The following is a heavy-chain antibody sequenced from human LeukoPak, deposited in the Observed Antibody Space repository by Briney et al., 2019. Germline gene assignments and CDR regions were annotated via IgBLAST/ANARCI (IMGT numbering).Heavy chain of an antibody. CDR1: GFTFSSYA. J-gene: IGHJ4*02. D-gene: IGHD3-9*01. V-gene: IGHV3-23*01. CDR3: AKVQDRCDMLAGYYFLYYFDY. Sequence: GGSLRLSCAASGFTFSSYAMSWVRQAPGKGLEWVSAIRGSGGSTYYADSVKGRYTTSRDNSKNTLYLQMNRLRAQDRAVYYCAKVQDRCDMLAGYYFLYYFDYWGQGTLVTVSS. CDR2: IRGSGGST.